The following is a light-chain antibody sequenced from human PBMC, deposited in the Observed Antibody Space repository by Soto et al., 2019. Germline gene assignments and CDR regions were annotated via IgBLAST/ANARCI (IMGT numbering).Light chain of an antibody. CDR2: DAS. Sequence: EIVLTQSPGTLSLSPGERATLSCRASQSVSSYLAWYQQKPGQAPRLLIYDASSRASGIPARFSGSGSGTDFTLTISSLEPEDFAVYYCQQRSDWPLLTFGGGTKVDIK. CDR1: QSVSSY. V-gene: IGKV3-11*01. J-gene: IGKJ4*01. CDR3: QQRSDWPLLT.